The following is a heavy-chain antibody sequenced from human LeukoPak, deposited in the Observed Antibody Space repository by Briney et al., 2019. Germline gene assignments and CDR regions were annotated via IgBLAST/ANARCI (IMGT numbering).Heavy chain of an antibody. J-gene: IGHJ4*02. D-gene: IGHD6-13*01. CDR1: GYTFTSYG. Sequence: ASVKVSCKASGYTFTSYGISWVRQAPGQGLEWMGWISAYNGNTNYAQKLQGRVTMTTDTSTSTAYMELRSLRSGDTAVYYCARDLGARSSWYYFDYWGQGTLVTVSS. CDR2: ISAYNGNT. V-gene: IGHV1-18*01. CDR3: ARDLGARSSWYYFDY.